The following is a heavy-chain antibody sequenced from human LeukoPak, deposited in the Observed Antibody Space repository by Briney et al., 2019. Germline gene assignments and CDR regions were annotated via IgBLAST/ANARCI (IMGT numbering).Heavy chain of an antibody. D-gene: IGHD2-2*01. CDR1: SGSISDTNYY. Sequence: PSETLSLTCTVSSGSISDTNYYWGWIRQPPGKGLEWIASISYSGSTYFNPSLKSRVTISVDTSKSEFSLKLSSMTAADTAVYYCARSCGSTSCSDGDWFDPWGQGTLVTVSS. CDR3: ARSCGSTSCSDGDWFDP. CDR2: ISYSGST. V-gene: IGHV4-39*01. J-gene: IGHJ5*02.